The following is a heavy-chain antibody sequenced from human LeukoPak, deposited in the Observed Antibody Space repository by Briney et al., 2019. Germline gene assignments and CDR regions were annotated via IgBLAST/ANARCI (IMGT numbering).Heavy chain of an antibody. CDR1: GFTFSSYA. V-gene: IGHV3-30-3*01. Sequence: GGSLRLSCAASGFTFSSYAMHWVRQAPGKGLEWVAVISYDGSNKYYADSVKGRFTISRDNSKNTLYLQMNSLRAEDTAVYYCARGSVGGSYVDWFDPWGQGTLVTVSS. J-gene: IGHJ5*02. CDR3: ARGSVGGSYVDWFDP. D-gene: IGHD1-26*01. CDR2: ISYDGSNK.